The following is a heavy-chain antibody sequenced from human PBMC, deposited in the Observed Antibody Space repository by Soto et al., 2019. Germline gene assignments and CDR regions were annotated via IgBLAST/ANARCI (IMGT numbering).Heavy chain of an antibody. CDR3: ARSIRGRIAARPTYYYYYMDV. Sequence: ASVKVSCKASGYTFTSYDINWVRQATGQGLEWMGWMSPNSGNTGYAQKFQGRVTMTRNTSISTAYMELSSLRSEDTAVYYCARSIRGRIAARPTYYYYYMDVWGKGTTVTVSS. CDR2: MSPNSGNT. CDR1: GYTFTSYD. D-gene: IGHD6-6*01. J-gene: IGHJ6*03. V-gene: IGHV1-8*01.